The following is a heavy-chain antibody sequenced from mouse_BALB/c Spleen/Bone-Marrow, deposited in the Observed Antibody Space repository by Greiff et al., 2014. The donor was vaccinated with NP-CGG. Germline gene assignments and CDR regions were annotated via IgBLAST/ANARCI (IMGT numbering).Heavy chain of an antibody. J-gene: IGHJ2*01. V-gene: IGHV1-77*01. CDR1: DYTFTDYY. D-gene: IGHD1-1*01. CDR3: AKGSFDY. CDR2: IYPESGDA. Sequence: QVQLQQSGAELARPGASVKLSCKASDYTFTDYYINWVKQRTGQGLEWIGEIYPESGDAFYNENFKGKATLTADTSSSTAYMQLSSLTSDDSAVYFSAKGSFDYWGQGTTLTVSS.